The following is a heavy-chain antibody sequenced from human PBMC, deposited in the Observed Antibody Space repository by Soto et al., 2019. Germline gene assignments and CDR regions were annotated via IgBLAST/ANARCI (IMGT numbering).Heavy chain of an antibody. Sequence: QVQLMQSGAEVKKPGASVKVSCKASGYTFTSYTISWVRQAPVQGREWMGWISAYNGNTNYAQKLQGIVAMTTDTSTSPAYMELRSLRSDATAVYYCARDSPPPREWGQGTLVTVSS. V-gene: IGHV1-18*01. CDR3: ARDSPPPRE. CDR2: ISAYNGNT. J-gene: IGHJ4*02. CDR1: GYTFTSYT.